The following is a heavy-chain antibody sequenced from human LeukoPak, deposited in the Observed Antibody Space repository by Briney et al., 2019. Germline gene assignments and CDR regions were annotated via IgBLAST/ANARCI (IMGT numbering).Heavy chain of an antibody. D-gene: IGHD1-26*01. CDR3: VRGGSYTFDP. Sequence: PGGSLRLSCGASGFTFSTYNMKWVRQAPGKGLEWVASIKEDGSEKSYVDSVKGRFTISRDNAKNSLYLQMNSLGAEDTAVYYCVRGGSYTFDPWGQGILVTVSS. J-gene: IGHJ5*02. CDR1: GFTFSTYN. CDR2: IKEDGSEK. V-gene: IGHV3-7*01.